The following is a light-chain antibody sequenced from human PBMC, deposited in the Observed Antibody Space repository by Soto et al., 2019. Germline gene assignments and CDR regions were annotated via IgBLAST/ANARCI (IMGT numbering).Light chain of an antibody. J-gene: IGLJ2*01. CDR2: EVS. CDR1: SSDVGGYNY. V-gene: IGLV2-14*01. CDR3: SSYTSSSVV. Sequence: QSALPQPASVSGSPGQSSTISCTGTSSDVGGYNYVSWYQQHPGKAPKLMIYEVSNRPSGVSNRFSGSKSGNTASLTISGLQAEDEADYYCSSYTSSSVVFGGGTKLTVL.